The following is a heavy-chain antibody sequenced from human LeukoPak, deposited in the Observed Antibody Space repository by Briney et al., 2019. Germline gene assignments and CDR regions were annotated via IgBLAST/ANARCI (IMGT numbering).Heavy chain of an antibody. CDR1: GDSMRRTSYY. J-gene: IGHJ5*02. Sequence: SETLSLTCTVSGDSMRRTSYYWSWIRQPPGKGLEWIGYSYYSGSTYYNPSLKSRVTISVDTSKNQFSLKLNSVTAADTAVYYCARSGGYYNWFDPWGQGTLVTVSS. D-gene: IGHD3-3*01. CDR2: SYYSGST. CDR3: ARSGGYYNWFDP. V-gene: IGHV4-61*05.